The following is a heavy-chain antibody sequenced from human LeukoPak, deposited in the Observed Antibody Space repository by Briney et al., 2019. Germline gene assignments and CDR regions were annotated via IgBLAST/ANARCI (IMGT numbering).Heavy chain of an antibody. CDR2: IIPILGIA. J-gene: IGHJ4*02. Sequence: SVEVSCKASGGTFSSYAISWVRQAPGQGLEWMGRIIPILGIANYAQKFQGRVTITADKSTSTAYMELSSLRSEDTAVYYCARAPTTVTTSGDYFDYWGQGTLVTVSS. D-gene: IGHD4-17*01. CDR1: GGTFSSYA. CDR3: ARAPTTVTTSGDYFDY. V-gene: IGHV1-69*04.